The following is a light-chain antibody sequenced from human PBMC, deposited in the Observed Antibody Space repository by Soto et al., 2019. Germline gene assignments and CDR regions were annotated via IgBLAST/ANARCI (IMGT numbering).Light chain of an antibody. J-gene: IGLJ3*02. CDR2: DVI. V-gene: IGLV2-14*01. CDR3: CSFTSSSTVV. Sequence: QSALTQPASVSRTPGQSITISCTGTSSDVGAYNYVSWYQQHPGKVPKLMIYDVISRPSGVSNRFSGSKSGNTASLTISGLQPEDETDYYCCSFTSSSTVVFGGGTKLTVL. CDR1: SSDVGAYNY.